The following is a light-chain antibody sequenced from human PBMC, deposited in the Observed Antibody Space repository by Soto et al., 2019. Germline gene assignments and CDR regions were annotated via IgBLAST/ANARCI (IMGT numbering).Light chain of an antibody. CDR3: QHYSNWPPT. CDR2: YAS. J-gene: IGKJ3*01. CDR1: ESVHRN. Sequence: EMVMTQSPATLSVSPGERVTLSCRASESVHRNLAWYQQKPGQGPSLLIYYASTRATGVPDRFTGSGSGTEFTLTISSLHSEDFGVYHCQHYSNWPPTFGPGTKVEFK. V-gene: IGKV3-15*01.